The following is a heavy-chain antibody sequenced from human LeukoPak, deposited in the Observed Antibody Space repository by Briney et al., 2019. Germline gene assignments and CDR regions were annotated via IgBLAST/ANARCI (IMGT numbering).Heavy chain of an antibody. CDR1: GSTFTHYY. CDR2: INTNSGGT. D-gene: IGHD2-21*02. CDR3: AREGAVVVAAISMDV. Sequence: ASVRLSCKASGSTFTHYYINWVRQAPGQGLEWMGWINTNSGGTNYSQKFQVRVTMTRDTAISTAYMELSRLRTDDTAVYYCAREGAVVVAAISMDVWGQGTTVTVSS. J-gene: IGHJ6*02. V-gene: IGHV1-2*02.